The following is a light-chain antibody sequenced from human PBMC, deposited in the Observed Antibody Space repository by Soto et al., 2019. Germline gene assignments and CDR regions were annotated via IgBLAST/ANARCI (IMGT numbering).Light chain of an antibody. J-gene: IGKJ1*01. CDR2: DAS. CDR3: QQRSNWPWT. CDR1: QSVSSY. Sequence: EIMSTQSPATLSLSPGERATLSRRASQSVSSYLAWYQQKPGQAPRLLIYDASNRATGIPARFSGSGSGTDFTLTISSLEPEDFAVYYCQQRSNWPWTFGQGTKVDIK. V-gene: IGKV3-11*01.